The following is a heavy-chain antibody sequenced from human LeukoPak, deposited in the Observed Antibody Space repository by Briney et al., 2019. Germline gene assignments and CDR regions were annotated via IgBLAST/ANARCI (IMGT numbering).Heavy chain of an antibody. CDR3: AKGFSSGYLFDY. D-gene: IGHD6-19*01. J-gene: IGHJ4*02. V-gene: IGHV3-23*01. Sequence: GGSLRLSCADSGFSFSNYAMSWVRQAPGKGLEWVSAINDGGTRTFYADSVKGRFTISRDNSKNTLYLQMNSLRAEDTAVYYCAKGFSSGYLFDYWGQGTLVTVSS. CDR2: INDGGTRT. CDR1: GFSFSNYA.